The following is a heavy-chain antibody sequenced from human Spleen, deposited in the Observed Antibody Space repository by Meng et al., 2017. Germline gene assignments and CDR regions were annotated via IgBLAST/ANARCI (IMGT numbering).Heavy chain of an antibody. Sequence: GESLKISCAASGFTFSDYYMSWIRQAPGKGLEWLSFISSGGTIIYYADSVKGRFTISRDNTKNSLYLQMNSLRAEDTAVYYCARVSGSYSANDYWGQGTLVTVSS. CDR3: ARVSGSYSANDY. J-gene: IGHJ4*02. D-gene: IGHD1-26*01. CDR2: ISSGGTII. V-gene: IGHV3-11*04. CDR1: GFTFSDYY.